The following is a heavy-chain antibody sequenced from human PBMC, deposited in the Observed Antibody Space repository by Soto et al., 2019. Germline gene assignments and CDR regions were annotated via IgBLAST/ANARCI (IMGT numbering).Heavy chain of an antibody. D-gene: IGHD1-1*01. Sequence: QMQLMQSGAEVKKTGSSVKVSCKASGYTFTFRYLHWVRQAPGQALEWMGWITPFKSDTNYAQKFQDRVTITRDRSVSTAYMELSNLRSDDTAMYYCARSPFAGSDAFDIWGQGTMVTVSS. CDR3: ARSPFAGSDAFDI. CDR1: GYTFTFRY. J-gene: IGHJ3*02. V-gene: IGHV1-45*02. CDR2: ITPFKSDT.